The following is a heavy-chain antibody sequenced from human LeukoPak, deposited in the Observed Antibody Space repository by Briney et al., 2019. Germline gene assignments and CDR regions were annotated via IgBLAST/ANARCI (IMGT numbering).Heavy chain of an antibody. CDR2: ISGSGGST. CDR1: GFTFSSYA. V-gene: IGHV3-23*01. Sequence: PGGSLRLSCAASGFTFSSYAMSWVRQAPGKGLEWVSAISGSGGSTYYADSVKGRFTISRDNSKNTLYLQMNSLRAEDTAVYYCARDGSIVATTEGFPNFDYWGQGTLVTVSS. CDR3: ARDGSIVATTEGFPNFDY. D-gene: IGHD5-12*01. J-gene: IGHJ4*02.